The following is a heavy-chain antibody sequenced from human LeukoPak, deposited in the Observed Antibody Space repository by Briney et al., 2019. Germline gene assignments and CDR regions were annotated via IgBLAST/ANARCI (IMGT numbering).Heavy chain of an antibody. CDR1: GFTFSSYS. D-gene: IGHD3-22*01. CDR2: ISSSSSYI. Sequence: GGSLRLSCAASGFTFSSYSMNWVRQAPGKGLKWVSSISSSSSYIYYADSVKGRFTISRDNAKNSLYLQMNSLRAEDTAVYYCARDLDSSGYYEVDYWGQGTLVTVSS. J-gene: IGHJ4*02. CDR3: ARDLDSSGYYEVDY. V-gene: IGHV3-21*01.